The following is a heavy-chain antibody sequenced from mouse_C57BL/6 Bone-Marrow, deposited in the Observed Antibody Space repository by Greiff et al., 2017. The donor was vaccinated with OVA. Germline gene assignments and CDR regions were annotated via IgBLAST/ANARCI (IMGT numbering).Heavy chain of an antibody. CDR2: IDPENGDT. V-gene: IGHV14-4*01. D-gene: IGHD1-1*01. J-gene: IGHJ3*01. CDR3: TTPDYYGSSGFAY. CDR1: GFNIKDDY. Sequence: VQLQQSGAELVRPGASVKLSCTASGFNIKDDYMHWVKQRPEQGLEWIGWIDPENGDTEYASKFQGKATITADTSSNTAYLQLSSLTSEDTAVYYCTTPDYYGSSGFAYWGQGTLVTVSA.